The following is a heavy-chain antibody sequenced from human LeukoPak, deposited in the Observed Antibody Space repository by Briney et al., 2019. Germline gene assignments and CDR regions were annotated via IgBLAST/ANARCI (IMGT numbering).Heavy chain of an antibody. D-gene: IGHD1-26*01. J-gene: IGHJ5*02. CDR3: ARGGSRIVGATVP. CDR2: INPNSGGT. V-gene: IGHV1-2*02. Sequence: GASVKVSCNASGYTFTGYYMHWVRQAPGQGLEWMGWINPNSGGTNYAQKFQGRVTMTRDTSISTAYMELSRLRSDDTAVYYCARGGSRIVGATVPWGQGTLVTVSS. CDR1: GYTFTGYY.